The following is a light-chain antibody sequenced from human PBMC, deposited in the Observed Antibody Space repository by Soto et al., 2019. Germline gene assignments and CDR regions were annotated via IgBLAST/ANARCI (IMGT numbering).Light chain of an antibody. CDR2: GAS. J-gene: IGKJ2*01. V-gene: IGKV3-15*01. CDR1: QAVGYN. Sequence: EVVMTQSPATLYVSPGERVTLSCRASQAVGYNLAWYQHKPGQAPRLLIYGASTRVTGIPTRFSGSGSGTEFTLTVSSLHSEDFAIYYCQQSYTFGQGPKLEIK. CDR3: QQSYT.